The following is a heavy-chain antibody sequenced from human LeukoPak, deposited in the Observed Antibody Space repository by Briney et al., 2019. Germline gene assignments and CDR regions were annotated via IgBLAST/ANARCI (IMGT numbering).Heavy chain of an antibody. CDR2: INTDGSST. CDR1: GFTFSSYW. CDR3: AKDIYEGVVYPSPGHFDL. V-gene: IGHV3-74*01. J-gene: IGHJ2*01. D-gene: IGHD3-16*01. Sequence: PGGSLRLSCAASGFTFSSYWMHWVRQAPGKGLVWVSRINTDGSSTNYADSVKGRFTISRDNAKNTVYLQINSLRAEDTAVYYCAKDIYEGVVYPSPGHFDLWGRGTLVTVSS.